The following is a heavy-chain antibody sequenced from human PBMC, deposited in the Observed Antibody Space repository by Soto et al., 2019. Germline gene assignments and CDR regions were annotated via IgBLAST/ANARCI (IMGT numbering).Heavy chain of an antibody. D-gene: IGHD3-10*01. J-gene: IGHJ6*02. CDR1: GSSFTSFW. CDR3: ATTPSQYYYDSGSDRKQPDYYYGMDV. V-gene: IGHV5-10-1*01. CDR2: IDPSDSYT. Sequence: GESLNISCYGSGSSFTSFWTSWVRQMPGKRPEWMGRIDPSDSYTNYSPSFPGHVTISAHKXFSTAYLQWSSLKASDTAMYYCATTPSQYYYDSGSDRKQPDYYYGMDVWGQGTTVTVSS.